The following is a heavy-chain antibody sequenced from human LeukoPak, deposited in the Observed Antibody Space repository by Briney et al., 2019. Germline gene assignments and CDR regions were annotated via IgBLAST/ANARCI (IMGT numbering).Heavy chain of an antibody. CDR3: AKDGYCTTATYYGWLDY. D-gene: IGHD2-2*03. J-gene: IGHJ4*02. CDR2: VRGSGDST. V-gene: IGHV3-23*01. CDR1: GFTVSSYA. Sequence: GGSLRLSCAASGFTVSSYAMSWVRLAPGKGLEWVSGVRGSGDSTYYADSVKGRFTVSRDNSRNTLYLQMNSLRPEDTAVYYCAKDGYCTTATYYGWLDYWGLGTVASVSS.